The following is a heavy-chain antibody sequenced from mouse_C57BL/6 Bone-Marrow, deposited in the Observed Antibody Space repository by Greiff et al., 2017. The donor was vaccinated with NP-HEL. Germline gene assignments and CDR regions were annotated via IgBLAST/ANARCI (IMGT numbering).Heavy chain of an antibody. V-gene: IGHV1-61*01. J-gene: IGHJ2*01. CDR1: GYTFTSYW. CDR3: ARWLLRLDY. CDR2: IYPSDSET. Sequence: VQLQQPGAELVRPGSSVKLSCKASGYTFTSYWMDWVKQRPGQGLEWIGNIYPSDSETHYNQKFKDKATLTVDKSSSTAYMQLSSLTSEDSAVYYCARWLLRLDYWGQGTTLTVSS. D-gene: IGHD2-3*01.